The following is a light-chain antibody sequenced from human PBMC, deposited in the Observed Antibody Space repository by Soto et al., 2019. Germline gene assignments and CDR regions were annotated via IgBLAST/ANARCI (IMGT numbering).Light chain of an antibody. CDR3: SSYAGSNTYV. CDR2: EVS. V-gene: IGLV2-14*01. J-gene: IGLJ1*01. CDR1: SSDVGGYKF. Sequence: QSALTQPASVSGSPGQSITISCTGTSSDVGGYKFVSWYQQHPGKAPKLMIYEVSNRPSGVSNRFSGSKSGNTASLTISGLQAEDAADYYCSSYAGSNTYVFGTGTKLTVL.